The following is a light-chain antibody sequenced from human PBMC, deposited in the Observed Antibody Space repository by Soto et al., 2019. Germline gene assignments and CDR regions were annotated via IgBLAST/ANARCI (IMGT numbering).Light chain of an antibody. CDR3: QFNDSSVHGYV. V-gene: IGLV1-40*01. Sequence: QAVVTQPPSVSGAPGQRVTISCTGSSSHFGAGFDVHWYQQFPGPAPKLLIYANSNRPSGVPDRLSGYKSGTSASRALTGLEVEDEADYDGQFNDSSVHGYVFGTGTKGTVL. CDR1: SSHFGAGFD. J-gene: IGLJ1*01. CDR2: ANS.